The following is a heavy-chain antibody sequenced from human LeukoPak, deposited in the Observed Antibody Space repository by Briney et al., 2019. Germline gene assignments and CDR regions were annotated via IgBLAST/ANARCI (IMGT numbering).Heavy chain of an antibody. V-gene: IGHV3-11*04. CDR1: GFTFSDYY. Sequence: GGSLRLSCAASGFTFSDYYMSWIRQAPGKGLEWVSYISFSGSPTQYADSVKGRFTISRDNAKNSLYLQMNSLRAEDTAVYYCAKVEAAARVFDYWGQGTLVTVSS. D-gene: IGHD6-13*01. CDR3: AKVEAAARVFDY. CDR2: ISFSGSPT. J-gene: IGHJ4*02.